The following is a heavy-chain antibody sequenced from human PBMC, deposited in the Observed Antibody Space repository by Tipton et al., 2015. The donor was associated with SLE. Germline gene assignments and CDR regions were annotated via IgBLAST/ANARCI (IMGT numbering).Heavy chain of an antibody. D-gene: IGHD6-13*01. J-gene: IGHJ3*02. CDR2: IYTSGST. Sequence: TLSLTCTVSGGSISSGSYYWSWIRQPAGKGLEWIGYIYTSGSTNYNPSLKSRVTISVDTSKNQFSLKLSSVTAADTAVYYCARGGGAAAYWVVVYDAFDIWGQGTMVTASS. CDR3: ARGGGAAAYWVVVYDAFDI. CDR1: GGSISSGSYY. V-gene: IGHV4-61*09.